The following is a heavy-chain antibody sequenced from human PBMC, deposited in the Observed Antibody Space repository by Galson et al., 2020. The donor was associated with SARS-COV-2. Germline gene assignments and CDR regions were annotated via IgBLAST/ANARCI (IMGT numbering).Heavy chain of an antibody. D-gene: IGHD2-15*01. CDR3: ARSLSLGDCSGGSGFFY. Sequence: ASVKVSCTASGYTFTTFSITWVRQAPGQGLEWMGKISPYNSNTDYTEKPQGRVTMTTDTSTRTAYMELRSLTSDDTAVYYCARSLSLGDCSGGSGFFYWGQGTLVTVSS. CDR1: GYTFTTFS. V-gene: IGHV1-18*01. J-gene: IGHJ4*02. CDR2: ISPYNSNT.